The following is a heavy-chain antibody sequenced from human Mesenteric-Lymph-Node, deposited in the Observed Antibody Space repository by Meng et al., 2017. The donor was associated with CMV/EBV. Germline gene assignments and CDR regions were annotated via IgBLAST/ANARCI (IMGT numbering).Heavy chain of an antibody. CDR1: GGSFSGYY. J-gene: IGHJ4*02. CDR3: ARGSSYDILTGYFDY. V-gene: IGHV4-34*01. CDR2: INHSGST. Sequence: HVQLHQWGAGRLKPPETLSVTCAVYGGSFSGYYWNWIRQSLEKGLEWIGEINHSGSTTYNPSFTSRIIISVDTSTNQISLNMSSVTAADTAVYYCARGSSYDILTGYFDYWGQGALVTSPQ. D-gene: IGHD3-9*01.